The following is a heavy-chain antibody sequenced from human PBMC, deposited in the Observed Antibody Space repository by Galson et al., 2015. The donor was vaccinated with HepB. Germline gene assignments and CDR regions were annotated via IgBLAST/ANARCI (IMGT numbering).Heavy chain of an antibody. J-gene: IGHJ6*03. Sequence: SVKVSWKASGYTFTRYGISWVRQAPGQGLEWMGWISAYNGNTNYAQKLQGRVTMTTDTSTSTAYMELSSLRSEDTAVYYCARETDSGYALGGYYYYYYMDVWGKGTTVTVSS. D-gene: IGHD5-12*01. CDR1: GYTFTRYG. CDR2: ISAYNGNT. CDR3: ARETDSGYALGGYYYYYYMDV. V-gene: IGHV1-18*01.